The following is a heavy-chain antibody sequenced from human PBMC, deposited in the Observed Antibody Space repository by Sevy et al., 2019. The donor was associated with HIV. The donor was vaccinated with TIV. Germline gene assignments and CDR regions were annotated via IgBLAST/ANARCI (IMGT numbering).Heavy chain of an antibody. Sequence: SETLSLTCTVSGGSISSSSYYWGWIRQPPGKGLEWIGSIYYSGSTYYNPSLKSRVTISVNTSKNKFSLKLSSVTATDTAVYYCARATYYDDSSGYYHGDAFDIWGQGTMVTVSS. CDR1: GGSISSSSYY. CDR2: IYYSGST. CDR3: ARATYYDDSSGYYHGDAFDI. D-gene: IGHD3-22*01. V-gene: IGHV4-39*01. J-gene: IGHJ3*02.